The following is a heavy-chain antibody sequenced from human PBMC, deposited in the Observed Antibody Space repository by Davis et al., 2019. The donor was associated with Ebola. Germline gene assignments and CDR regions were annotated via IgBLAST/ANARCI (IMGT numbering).Heavy chain of an antibody. Sequence: SETLSLTCTVSGGSISSYYWSWIRQPPGKGLEWIGYIYYSGSTNYNPSLKSRVTISVDRSKNQFSLKLSSVTAADTAVYYCARGQIRRVGEYYFDYWGQGTLVTVSS. CDR2: IYYSGST. CDR3: ARGQIRRVGEYYFDY. CDR1: GGSISSYY. D-gene: IGHD3-10*01. V-gene: IGHV4-59*12. J-gene: IGHJ4*02.